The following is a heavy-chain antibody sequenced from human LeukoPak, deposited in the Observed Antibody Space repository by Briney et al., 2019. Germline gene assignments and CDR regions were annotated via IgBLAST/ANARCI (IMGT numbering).Heavy chain of an antibody. D-gene: IGHD3-3*01. CDR1: GYTFTGYY. J-gene: IGHJ5*02. Sequence: ASVKVSCKASGYTFTGYYMHWVRQAPGQGLEWMGRINPNSGGTNYAQKFQGGVTMTRDTSISTAYMELSRLRSDDTAVYYCARDLSGIWSGSVGWFDPWGQGTLVTVSS. CDR3: ARDLSGIWSGSVGWFDP. V-gene: IGHV1-2*06. CDR2: INPNSGGT.